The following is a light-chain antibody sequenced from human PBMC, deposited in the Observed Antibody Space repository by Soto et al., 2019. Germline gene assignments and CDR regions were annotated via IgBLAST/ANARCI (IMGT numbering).Light chain of an antibody. V-gene: IGLV2-14*01. CDR3: SSYTSSSTLV. Sequence: QSALTQPASVSGSPGQSITISCTGTSSDVGGYNYVSWYQQHPGKAPKLMIYDVSNRPSGVSNRFSGSKSGNTAALTISGLQAEYEAAYYCSSYTSSSTLVFGGGTKVTVL. CDR1: SSDVGGYNY. J-gene: IGLJ2*01. CDR2: DVS.